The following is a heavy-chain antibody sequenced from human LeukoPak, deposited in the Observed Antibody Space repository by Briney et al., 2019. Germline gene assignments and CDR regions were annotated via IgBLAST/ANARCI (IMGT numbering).Heavy chain of an antibody. CDR2: VSGHNGNT. CDR1: GYTFTSYD. Sequence: ASVKVSCKASGYTFTSYDINWVRQAPGQGLEWMGWVSGHNGNTNYAQKFEGRVAMTTDTSSSTAYVELKSLRSDDTAIYYCARGDWFDPWGQGTLVTVSS. J-gene: IGHJ5*02. V-gene: IGHV1-18*01. D-gene: IGHD2-21*01. CDR3: ARGDWFDP.